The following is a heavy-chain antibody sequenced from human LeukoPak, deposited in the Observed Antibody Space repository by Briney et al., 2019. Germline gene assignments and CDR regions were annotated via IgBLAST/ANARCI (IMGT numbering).Heavy chain of an antibody. CDR1: GYSISSGYY. CDR2: IYHSGST. Sequence: PSETLSLTCTVSGYSISSGYYWGWIRQPPGKGLEWIGSIYHSGSTYYNPSLKSRVTISVDTSKNQFSLKLSSVTAADTAVYYCARALEGGSSGWYFDYWGQGTLVTVSS. CDR3: ARALEGGSSGWYFDY. V-gene: IGHV4-38-2*02. D-gene: IGHD6-19*01. J-gene: IGHJ4*02.